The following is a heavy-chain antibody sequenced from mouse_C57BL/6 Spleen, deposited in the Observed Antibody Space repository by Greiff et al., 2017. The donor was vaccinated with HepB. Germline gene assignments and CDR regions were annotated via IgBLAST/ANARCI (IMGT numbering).Heavy chain of an antibody. CDR2: ISSGSSTI. J-gene: IGHJ4*01. V-gene: IGHV5-17*01. CDR3: AREATGYYAMDY. Sequence: DVQLQESGGGLVKPGGSLKLSCAASGFTFSDYGMHWVRQAPEKGLEWVAYISSGSSTIYYADTVKGRFTISRDNAKNTLFLQMASLRSEDTAMYYCAREATGYYAMDYWGQGTSVTVSS. D-gene: IGHD3-2*02. CDR1: GFTFSDYG.